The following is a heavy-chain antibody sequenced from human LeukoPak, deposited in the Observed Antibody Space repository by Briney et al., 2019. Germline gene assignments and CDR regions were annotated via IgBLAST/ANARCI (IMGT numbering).Heavy chain of an antibody. Sequence: SETLSLTCTVSGVSISSSSYYWGWIRQPPGKGLEWIGSIYYSGSTYYNPSLKSRVTISVDTSKNQFSLKLSSVTAADTAVYYCARLRVVVVAATTYFDLWGRGTLVTVSS. D-gene: IGHD2-15*01. CDR3: ARLRVVVVAATTYFDL. V-gene: IGHV4-39*01. CDR1: GVSISSSSYY. J-gene: IGHJ2*01. CDR2: IYYSGST.